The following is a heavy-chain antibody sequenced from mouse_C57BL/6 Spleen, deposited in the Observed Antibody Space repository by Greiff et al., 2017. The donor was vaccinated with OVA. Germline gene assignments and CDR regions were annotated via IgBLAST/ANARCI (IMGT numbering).Heavy chain of an antibody. D-gene: IGHD2-14*01. CDR2: IHPNSGST. J-gene: IGHJ2*01. CDR1: GYTFTSYW. CDR3: ANGDRKGDLDD. V-gene: IGHV1-64*01. Sequence: VQLQQSGAELVKPGASVKLSCKASGYTFTSYWMHWVKQRPGQGLEWIGMIHPNSGSTNYNEKFKSQATLTVDKSSSTAYMQLSSLTSEDSAVYYCANGDRKGDLDDWGQGTTLTVSS.